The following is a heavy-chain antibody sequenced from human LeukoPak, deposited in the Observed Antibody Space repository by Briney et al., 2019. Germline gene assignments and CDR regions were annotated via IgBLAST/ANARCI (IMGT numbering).Heavy chain of an antibody. CDR2: ISSNGADT. J-gene: IGHJ4*02. CDR1: RFAFSTYA. Sequence: PGGSLRLSCAVSRFAFSTYAMTWVRQAPGQGLECVSTISSNGADTYYADSVKGRFTISRDNSKNTLYLQMTSLRVEDTAVYYCANYRKPQGLDYWGQGTLVTVSS. V-gene: IGHV3-23*01. CDR3: ANYRKPQGLDY. D-gene: IGHD1-14*01.